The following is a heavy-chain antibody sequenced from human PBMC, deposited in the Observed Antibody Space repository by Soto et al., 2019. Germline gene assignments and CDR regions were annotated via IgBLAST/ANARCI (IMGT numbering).Heavy chain of an antibody. CDR1: GFTFSTYA. CDR2: IRVSGGSR. CDR3: ATDLPGGEDDHYGMDV. V-gene: IGHV3-23*01. D-gene: IGHD2-21*01. Sequence: GGSLRLSCAASGFTFSTYAMSCVRQTPGKGPGWVSGIRVSGGSRYYADSVKGRFTISRDTSKNTLYLQMNSLRAEDTALYYCATDLPGGEDDHYGMDVWGQGTTVTVSS. J-gene: IGHJ6*02.